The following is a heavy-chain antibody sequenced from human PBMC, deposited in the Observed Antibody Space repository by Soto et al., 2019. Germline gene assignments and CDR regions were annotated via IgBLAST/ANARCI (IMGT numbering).Heavy chain of an antibody. V-gene: IGHV4-59*11. CDR2: IFYSGST. CDR1: GGSISGHY. Sequence: QVQLQESGPGLVKPSGTLSLTCTVSGGSISGHYWIWIRQSPGKGLEWIGYIFYSGSTNYNPSLKSRVPLSVDPAKNQFSLRLSSVTAADTAVYYCVSPDLSRFDYWGPGILITVSP. D-gene: IGHD3-3*01. J-gene: IGHJ4*02. CDR3: VSPDLSRFDY.